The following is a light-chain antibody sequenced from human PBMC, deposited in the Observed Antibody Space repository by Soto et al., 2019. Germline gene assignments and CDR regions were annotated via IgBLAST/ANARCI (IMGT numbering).Light chain of an antibody. J-gene: IGKJ1*01. Sequence: EIVLTQSPANLSLSPGERATLSCRASQSVSTYFAWYQQKPGQAPRLLIYDASNRATAIPARFSGSGSGTDFTLTISSLEPEDFAVYYCQQRSNLPLTFGQGTRVEIK. CDR1: QSVSTY. CDR2: DAS. V-gene: IGKV3-11*01. CDR3: QQRSNLPLT.